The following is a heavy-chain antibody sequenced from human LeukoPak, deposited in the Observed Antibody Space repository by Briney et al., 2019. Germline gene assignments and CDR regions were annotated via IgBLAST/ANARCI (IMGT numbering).Heavy chain of an antibody. D-gene: IGHD3-22*01. CDR1: EYSFTGYF. CDR2: INPNRGDT. J-gene: IGHJ4*02. V-gene: IGHV1-2*02. Sequence: GASVKVSCKASEYSFTGYFMHWVRQAPGQGLEWMGWINPNRGDTNYAQKFQGRVTMTRDTSISTAYMELSRLRSDDTAVYYCARGGIVVMPDYWGQGTLVTVSS. CDR3: ARGGIVVMPDY.